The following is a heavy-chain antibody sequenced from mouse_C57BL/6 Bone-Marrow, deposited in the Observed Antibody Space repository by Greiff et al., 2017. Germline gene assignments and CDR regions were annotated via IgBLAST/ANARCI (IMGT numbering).Heavy chain of an antibody. CDR3: VGLSDR. Sequence: QVQLKQPGAELVMPGASVKLSCKASGYTFTSYWMHWVKQRPGQGLEWIGKIDPSDSYTNYNQKFKGKATLTVDKSSSTAYMQLSSLTSEDSAVXCSVGLSDRWGQGTTLTVSS. CDR2: IDPSDSYT. V-gene: IGHV1-69*01. J-gene: IGHJ2*01. D-gene: IGHD6-5*01. CDR1: GYTFTSYW.